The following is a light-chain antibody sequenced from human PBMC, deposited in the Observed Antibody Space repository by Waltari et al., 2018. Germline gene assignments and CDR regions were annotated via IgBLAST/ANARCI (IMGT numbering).Light chain of an antibody. CDR1: SSDLGTYTS. CDR3: CSFAGSYTWV. CDR2: DVT. Sequence: QSALTPPRSVSGSPGQSVTISCTGTSSDLGTYTSVSCYQQPPGKAPKLIIHDVTKRPSGVPDRFSGSKSGNTASLTISGLQAEDEAEYFCCSFAGSYTWVFGGGTELTVL. V-gene: IGLV2-11*01. J-gene: IGLJ3*02.